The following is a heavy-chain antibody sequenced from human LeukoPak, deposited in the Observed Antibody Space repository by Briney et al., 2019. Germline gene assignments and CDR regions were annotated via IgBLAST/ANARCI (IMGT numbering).Heavy chain of an antibody. CDR2: ISGSGGST. J-gene: IGHJ4*02. Sequence: GGSLRLSCAASGFTFSSYAMSWVRQAPGKGLEWVSAISGSGGSTYYADSVKGRFTISRDNSKNTLYLQMNSLRAEDTAVYYCARATGSGSYYTSNFDYWGQGTLVTVSS. V-gene: IGHV3-23*01. CDR1: GFTFSSYA. D-gene: IGHD3-10*01. CDR3: ARATGSGSYYTSNFDY.